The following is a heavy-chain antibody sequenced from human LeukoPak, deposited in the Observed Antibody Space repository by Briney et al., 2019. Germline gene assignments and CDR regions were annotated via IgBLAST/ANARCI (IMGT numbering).Heavy chain of an antibody. D-gene: IGHD6-13*01. V-gene: IGHV1-69*13. J-gene: IGHJ6*02. Sequence: SVKVSCKASGGTFSSYAISWVRRAPGQGLEWMGGIIPIFGTANYAQKFQGRVTITADESTSTAYMELSSLRSEDTAVYYCARESGSSWASRPTYYYYGMDVWGQGTTVTVSS. CDR3: ARESGSSWASRPTYYYYGMDV. CDR2: IIPIFGTA. CDR1: GGTFSSYA.